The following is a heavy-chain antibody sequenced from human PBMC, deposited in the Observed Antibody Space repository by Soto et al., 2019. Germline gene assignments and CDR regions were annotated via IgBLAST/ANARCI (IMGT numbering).Heavy chain of an antibody. Sequence: EVQLVESGGGLVQPGGSLRLSCAASGFTFSSYWMSWVRQAPGKWLAWVANIKPDGSENYYVDSVQGRFTISRDNAKNSLELQMKSLRAEDTAVYSCARDRVWADADDFWIDFDYWGQGTLVTVSS. CDR1: GFTFSSYW. CDR3: ARDRVWADADDFWIDFDY. D-gene: IGHD3-3*01. V-gene: IGHV3-7*01. CDR2: IKPDGSEN. J-gene: IGHJ4*02.